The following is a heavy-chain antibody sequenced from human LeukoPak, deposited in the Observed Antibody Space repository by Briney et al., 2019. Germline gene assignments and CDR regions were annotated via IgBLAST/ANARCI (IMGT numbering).Heavy chain of an antibody. CDR1: GYTFTSYG. CDR2: ISAYNGNT. CDR3: AREALKYCSGGSCPFDY. Sequence: ASVKVSCKASGYTFTSYGISWVRQAPGQGLEWMGWISAYNGNTNYAQKLQGRVTMTTDTSTSTAYMELRSLRSDDTAVYYCAREALKYCSGGSCPFDYWGQGTLVTASS. J-gene: IGHJ4*02. V-gene: IGHV1-18*01. D-gene: IGHD2-15*01.